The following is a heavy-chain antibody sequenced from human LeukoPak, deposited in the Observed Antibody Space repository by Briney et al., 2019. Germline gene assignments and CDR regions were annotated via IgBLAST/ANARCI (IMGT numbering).Heavy chain of an antibody. CDR1: GGSISDFY. CDR2: IHYSGST. D-gene: IGHD2-21*02. V-gene: IGHV4-59*08. CDR3: ARHARKRLTSNWDF. Sequence: PSETLSLTCTVSGGSISDFYWSWIRQPPGKGLEWIGYIHYSGSTNYNPSLKSRVIISLDTSKNQFSLRLSSVTAADTAVYYCARHARKRLTSNWDFWGQGTLVTVSS. J-gene: IGHJ4*02.